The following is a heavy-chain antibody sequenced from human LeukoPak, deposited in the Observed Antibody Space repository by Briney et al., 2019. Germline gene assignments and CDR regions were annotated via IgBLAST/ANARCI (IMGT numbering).Heavy chain of an antibody. CDR2: IYYSGST. D-gene: IGHD1-26*01. CDR1: GGSISSYY. V-gene: IGHV4-59*08. CDR3: ARHPVGATAHDY. Sequence: SETLSLTCTVSGGSISSYYWSWIRQPPGKGLEWIGYIYYSGSTNYNPSLKSRVTISVDTSKNQFSLKLSSVTAADTAVYYCARHPVGATAHDYWGQGTLVTVSS. J-gene: IGHJ4*02.